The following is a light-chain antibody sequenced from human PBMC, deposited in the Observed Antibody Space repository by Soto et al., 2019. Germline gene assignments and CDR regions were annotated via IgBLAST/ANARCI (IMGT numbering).Light chain of an antibody. CDR2: DAS. CDR3: QHYGSSPDT. Sequence: PGESATLSCGASQSVSSSSLAWYQQKPGLAPRLLIYDASSRATDIPDKFSGSGAGTVFTLTISRLEHEDFAVYYCQHYGSSPDTFGQGTKLEIK. J-gene: IGKJ2*01. CDR1: QSVSSSS. V-gene: IGKV3D-20*01.